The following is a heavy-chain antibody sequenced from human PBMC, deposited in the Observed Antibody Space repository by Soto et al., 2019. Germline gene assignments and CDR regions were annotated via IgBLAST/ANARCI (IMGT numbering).Heavy chain of an antibody. CDR2: INHSGSS. Sequence: SETLSLTCAVYGWSFSGYYWSWSRQPPGKGLEWIGEINHSGSSNYNPSLKSRVTISVDTSKNQFSLKLSSVAAADTAVYYCATFLGGYCSSTSCYADSQAEYWGQGTLVT. V-gene: IGHV4-34*01. CDR1: GWSFSGYY. CDR3: ATFLGGYCSSTSCYADSQAEY. J-gene: IGHJ4*02. D-gene: IGHD2-2*01.